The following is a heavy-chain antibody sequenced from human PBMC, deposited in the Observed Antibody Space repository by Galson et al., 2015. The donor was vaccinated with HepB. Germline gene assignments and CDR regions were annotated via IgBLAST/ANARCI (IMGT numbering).Heavy chain of an antibody. CDR3: ARSTREYNNGWFFFDY. Sequence: SLRLSCAASGFTFSSYWMSWVRQAPGKGLEWVANMKQDGSEEYYVDPVKGRFTISRDNAKHSLYLQMNGLRVEDTAVYYCARSTREYNNGWFFFDYWGQGTLVTVSS. V-gene: IGHV3-7*03. CDR2: MKQDGSEE. CDR1: GFTFSSYW. D-gene: IGHD6-19*01. J-gene: IGHJ4*02.